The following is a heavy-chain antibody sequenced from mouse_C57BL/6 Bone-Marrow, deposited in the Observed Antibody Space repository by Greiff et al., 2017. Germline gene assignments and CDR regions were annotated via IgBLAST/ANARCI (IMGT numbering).Heavy chain of an antibody. Sequence: VQLQQSGAELVKPGASVKLSCTASGFNIKDYYMHWVKQRTEQGLEWIGRIDPEDGETKYAPKFQGKATITTVTSSNTAYLQLSSLTSEDTAVYYGARWGTTVVSYWYFDVWGTGTTVTGSS. V-gene: IGHV14-2*01. J-gene: IGHJ1*03. CDR3: ARWGTTVVSYWYFDV. D-gene: IGHD1-1*01. CDR1: GFNIKDYY. CDR2: IDPEDGET.